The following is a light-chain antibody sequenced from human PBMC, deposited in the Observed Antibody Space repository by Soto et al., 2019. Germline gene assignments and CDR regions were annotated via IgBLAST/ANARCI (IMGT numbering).Light chain of an antibody. CDR3: SSFTSSNTLV. Sequence: QSALTQPASVSGSPGQLITISCTGTSSDIGGYNYVSWYQQHPGKAPKLMISEVSNRPSGLSNRFSGSKSGNTASLTISGLQAEDEADYYCSSFTSSNTLVFGGGTKLTVL. CDR1: SSDIGGYNY. J-gene: IGLJ2*01. V-gene: IGLV2-14*01. CDR2: EVS.